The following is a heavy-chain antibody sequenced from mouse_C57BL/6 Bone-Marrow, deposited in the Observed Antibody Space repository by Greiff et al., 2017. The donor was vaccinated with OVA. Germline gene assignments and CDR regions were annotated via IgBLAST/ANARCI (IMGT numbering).Heavy chain of an antibody. Sequence: VQLQQSVAELVRPGASVKLSCTASGFNIKNTYMHWVKQRPEQGLEWIGRIDPANGNTKYAPKFQGKATITADTSSNTAYLQLSSLTSEDTAIYYCARSPITTVVDLWYFDVWGTGTTVTVSS. CDR1: GFNIKNTY. J-gene: IGHJ1*03. D-gene: IGHD1-1*01. V-gene: IGHV14-3*01. CDR2: IDPANGNT. CDR3: ARSPITTVVDLWYFDV.